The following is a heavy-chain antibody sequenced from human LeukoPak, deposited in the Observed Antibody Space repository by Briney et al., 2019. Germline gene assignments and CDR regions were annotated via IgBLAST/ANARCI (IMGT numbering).Heavy chain of an antibody. CDR2: INPSGGST. D-gene: IGHD3-22*01. J-gene: IGHJ4*02. CDR1: GYTFTSYY. CDR3: ARDLTTITMIVRGYFDY. V-gene: IGHV1-46*01. Sequence: ASVKVSCKASGYTFTSYYMHWVRQAPGQGLEWMGIINPSGGSTSYAQKFQGRVTMTRDTSTSTVYMELSSLRSEDTAVYYCARDLTTITMIVRGYFDYWGQGTLVTVSS.